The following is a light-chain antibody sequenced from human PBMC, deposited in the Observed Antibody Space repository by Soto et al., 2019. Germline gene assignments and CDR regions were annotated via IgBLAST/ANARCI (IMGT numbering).Light chain of an antibody. CDR2: GAS. CDR3: KQYGSSPYT. Sequence: EFLLMQSPGTLSLSPGERATLSGRASPSVSSSYLAWYQQKPGQAPRRLIYGASSRATGIPDRFSGSGSRTDFTLTISRLEPEDFAVYYCKQYGSSPYTFGQGTLLEIK. V-gene: IGKV3-20*01. CDR1: PSVSSSY. J-gene: IGKJ2*01.